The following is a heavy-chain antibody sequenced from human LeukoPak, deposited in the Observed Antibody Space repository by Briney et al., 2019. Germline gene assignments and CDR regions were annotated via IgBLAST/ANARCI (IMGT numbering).Heavy chain of an antibody. CDR2: INPSGST. CDR1: GGSFSGYY. CDR3: ARGITMVRGVPTVFDY. J-gene: IGHJ4*02. D-gene: IGHD3-10*01. V-gene: IGHV4-34*01. Sequence: SETLSLTCAVYGGSFSGYYWSWIRQPPGKGLEWIGEINPSGSTNYNPSLKSRVTISVDTSKNQFSLKLSSVTAADTAVYYCARGITMVRGVPTVFDYWGQGTLVTVSS.